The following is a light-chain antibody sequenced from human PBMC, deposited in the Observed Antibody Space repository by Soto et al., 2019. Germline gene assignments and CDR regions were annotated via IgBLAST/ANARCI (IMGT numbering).Light chain of an antibody. CDR3: HQRADWSRT. J-gene: IGKJ4*01. Sequence: IVLTQSPATLSLSPGERATLSCRASQTVRNFLSWYQQKPGQAPRLLIYDASNRATGIPARFSGSGSGTDFTLTISSLEPEDFAIYYCHQRADWSRTFGGGTEVELK. V-gene: IGKV3-11*01. CDR2: DAS. CDR1: QTVRNF.